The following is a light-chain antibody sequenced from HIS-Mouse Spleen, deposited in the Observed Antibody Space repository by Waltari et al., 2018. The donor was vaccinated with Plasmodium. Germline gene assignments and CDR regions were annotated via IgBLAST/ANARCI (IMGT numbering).Light chain of an antibody. V-gene: IGLV3-10*01. CDR3: YSTDSSGNHRV. Sequence: SYELTQPPSVSVSPGHTARITSSGDAFPKQDAYRYRQKSGQAPVLCIYEGSKRPAGIPERFSGSSAGTMATLTISGAQVEDEADYYCYSTDSSGNHRVFGGGTKLTVL. CDR1: AFPKQD. J-gene: IGLJ3*02. CDR2: EGS.